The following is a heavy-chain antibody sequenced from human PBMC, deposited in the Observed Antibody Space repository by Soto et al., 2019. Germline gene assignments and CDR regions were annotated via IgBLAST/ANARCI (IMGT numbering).Heavy chain of an antibody. Sequence: SETLSLTCTVSGGSISSSSYYWGWIRQPPGKGLEWFGSIYYSGSTYYNPSLKSRVTISVDTAKNQFSLKLSSVTAADTAVYYGARLPVAGLHYFDYWGQGTLVTVSS. CDR2: IYYSGST. V-gene: IGHV4-39*01. CDR3: ARLPVAGLHYFDY. D-gene: IGHD6-19*01. CDR1: GGSISSSSYY. J-gene: IGHJ4*02.